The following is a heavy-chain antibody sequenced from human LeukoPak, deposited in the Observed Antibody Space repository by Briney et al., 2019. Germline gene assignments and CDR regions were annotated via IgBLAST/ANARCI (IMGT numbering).Heavy chain of an antibody. Sequence: GGSLRLSCAASGFTFSSYGMHWVRQAPGKGLEWVAVIWDDGSSKYYAVSVKGRFTVSRDNSKNTLYLQMDSLRAEDTAVYYCARGCGGTPGCYIIDKWGQGTLVTVSS. V-gene: IGHV3-33*08. D-gene: IGHD2-21*01. CDR1: GFTFSSYG. J-gene: IGHJ4*02. CDR2: IWDDGSSK. CDR3: ARGCGGTPGCYIIDK.